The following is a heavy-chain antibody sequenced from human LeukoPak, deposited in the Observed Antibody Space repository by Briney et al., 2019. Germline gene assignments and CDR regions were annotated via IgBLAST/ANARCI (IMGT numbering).Heavy chain of an antibody. CDR3: ARGNGYSSRGQIDY. CDR1: GYTFTGYY. V-gene: IGHV1-69*04. Sequence: ASVKVSCKASGYTFTGYYMHWVRQAPGQGLEWMGRIIPILGIANYAQKFQGRVTITADKSTSTAYMELSSLRSEDTAVYYCARGNGYSSRGQIDYWGQGTLVTVSS. J-gene: IGHJ4*02. CDR2: IIPILGIA. D-gene: IGHD6-13*01.